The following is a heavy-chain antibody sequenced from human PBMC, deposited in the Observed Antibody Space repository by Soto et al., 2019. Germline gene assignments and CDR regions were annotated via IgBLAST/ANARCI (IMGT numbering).Heavy chain of an antibody. CDR2: IYHSGST. CDR1: GGWISSGGYS. CDR3: ARDGTYYDTGGYYPGTFDI. J-gene: IGHJ3*02. V-gene: IGHV4-30-2*01. Sequence: PSATLFRRCAVAGGWISSGGYSGRWIRRARGKGLEWIGYIYHSGSTYYNPSLKSRVTISVDRSKNQFSLKLSSVTAADTAVYYCARDGTYYDTGGYYPGTFDIWGLGTMVT. D-gene: IGHD3-22*01.